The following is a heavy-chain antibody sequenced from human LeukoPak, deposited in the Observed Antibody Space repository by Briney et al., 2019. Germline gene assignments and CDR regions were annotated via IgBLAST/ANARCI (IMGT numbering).Heavy chain of an antibody. J-gene: IGHJ6*03. D-gene: IGHD2-15*01. V-gene: IGHV3-15*01. Sequence: PGGSLRLSWAASGFTFSNAWMRWDRQAAGKGVEWGGRIKSKTDGGTTDYAAPVKGRFTISRYDSKNTLYLQMNSLKTEDTAVYYCTTLKDIVVVVAATPDYYYYMDVWGKGATVTVSS. CDR3: TTLKDIVVVVAATPDYYYYMDV. CDR1: GFTFSNAW. CDR2: IKSKTDGGTT.